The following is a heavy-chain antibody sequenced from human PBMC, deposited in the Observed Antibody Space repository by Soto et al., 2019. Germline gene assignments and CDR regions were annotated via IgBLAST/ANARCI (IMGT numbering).Heavy chain of an antibody. CDR3: ARVWIGTWDSSGWYFSNDAFDI. CDR2: ISAYNGNT. V-gene: IGHV1-18*01. J-gene: IGHJ3*02. D-gene: IGHD6-19*01. Sequence: ASVKVSCKASGYTLTSYGISWVRQAPGQGLEWMGWISAYNGNTNYAQKLQGRVTMTTDTSTSTAYMELRSLRSDDTAVYYCARVWIGTWDSSGWYFSNDAFDIWAKGTMVT. CDR1: GYTLTSYG.